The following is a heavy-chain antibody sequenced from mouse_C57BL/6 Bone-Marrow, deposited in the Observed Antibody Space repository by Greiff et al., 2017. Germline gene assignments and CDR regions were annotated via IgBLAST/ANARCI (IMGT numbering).Heavy chain of an antibody. V-gene: IGHV1-55*01. CDR2: IYPGSGST. J-gene: IGHJ1*03. CDR1: GYTFTSYW. Sequence: VQLQQSGAELVKPGASVKMSCKASGYTFTSYWITWVKQRPGQGLEWIGDIYPGSGSTNYNEKFKSKATLTVDTSSSTAYMQLSSLTSEDSAVYYCARSLYYYGSSYWYFDVWGTGTTVTVSS. D-gene: IGHD1-1*01. CDR3: ARSLYYYGSSYWYFDV.